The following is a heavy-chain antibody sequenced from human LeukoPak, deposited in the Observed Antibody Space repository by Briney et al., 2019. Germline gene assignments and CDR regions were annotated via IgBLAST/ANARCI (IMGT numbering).Heavy chain of an antibody. V-gene: IGHV3-30-3*01. Sequence: GGSLRLSCAASGFTFSSYAMHWVRQAPSKGLEWVAVISYDGSNKYYADSVKGRFTISRDNSKNTLYLQMNSLRAEDTAVYYCARVLEWGQGTLVTVSS. J-gene: IGHJ4*01. D-gene: IGHD1-1*01. CDR2: ISYDGSNK. CDR1: GFTFSSYA. CDR3: ARVLE.